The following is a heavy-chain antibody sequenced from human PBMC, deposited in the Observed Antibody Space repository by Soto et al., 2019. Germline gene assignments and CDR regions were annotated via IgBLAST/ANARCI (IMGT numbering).Heavy chain of an antibody. D-gene: IGHD3-3*01. CDR2: VHYDGTKK. CDR3: ARETSYDFWSGPQTMDV. J-gene: IGHJ6*02. Sequence: QVQLVESGGGVVQPGTSLRLSCAPSGFTFSSYVMHWVRQAPGKGLEWVAVVHYDGTKKYYADSVRGRFTISRDNSENILYLQMNSIRPDDTAVYFCARETSYDFWSGPQTMDVWGQGTTVTVSS. CDR1: GFTFSSYV. V-gene: IGHV3-33*01.